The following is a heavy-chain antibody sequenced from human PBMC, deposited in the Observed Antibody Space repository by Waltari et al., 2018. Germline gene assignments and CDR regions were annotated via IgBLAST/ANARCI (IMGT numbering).Heavy chain of an antibody. J-gene: IGHJ4*02. D-gene: IGHD4-17*01. CDR1: GGSFSGYY. V-gene: IGHV4-34*01. CDR3: ARVLDYGIDY. Sequence: QVQLQQWGAGLLKPSETLSLTCAVYGGSFSGYYWSWIRQPPGKGLEWIGEINHSGSTNSNPALRSRVTISVDTSKNQFSLKLSSVTAADTAVYYCARVLDYGIDYWGQGILVTVSS. CDR2: INHSGST.